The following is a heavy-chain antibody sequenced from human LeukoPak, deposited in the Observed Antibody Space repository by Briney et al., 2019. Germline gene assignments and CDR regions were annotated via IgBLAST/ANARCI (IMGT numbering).Heavy chain of an antibody. J-gene: IGHJ4*02. V-gene: IGHV4-39*07. CDR3: ARDGVQWLGIDY. CDR2: IYYSGST. D-gene: IGHD6-19*01. Sequence: TSETLSLTCTVSGGSISSSSYYWGWIRQPPGKGLEWIGSIYYSGSTYYNPSLKSRVTISVDTSKNQFSLKLSSVTAADTAVYYCARDGVQWLGIDYWGQGTLVTVSS. CDR1: GGSISSSSYY.